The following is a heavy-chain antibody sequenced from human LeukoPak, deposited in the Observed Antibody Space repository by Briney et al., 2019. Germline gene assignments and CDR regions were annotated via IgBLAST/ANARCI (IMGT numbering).Heavy chain of an antibody. Sequence: SVKVSCKASGFTFTSSAMQWVRQARGQRLEWIGWIVVGSGNTNYAQKFQERVTITRDMSTSTAYMELSSLRSEDTAVYYCAAVSRYFDWLPYYWGQGTLVTVSS. V-gene: IGHV1-58*02. CDR2: IVVGSGNT. D-gene: IGHD3-9*01. CDR3: AAVSRYFDWLPYY. CDR1: GFTFTSSA. J-gene: IGHJ4*02.